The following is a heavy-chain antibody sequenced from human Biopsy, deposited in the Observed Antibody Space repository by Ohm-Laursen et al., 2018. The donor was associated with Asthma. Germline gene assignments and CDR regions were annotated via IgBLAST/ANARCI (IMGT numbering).Heavy chain of an antibody. Sequence: AASVKVSCNTSGYTFNSAGINWVRQAPGQGLEWMGWISVYNGNTKVAQKFQDRVTMITDTSTSTAYMELRSLRSDDTAVYFCARAVSYSHYYGIDVWGQGTTVTVS. V-gene: IGHV1-18*01. CDR3: ARAVSYSHYYGIDV. CDR2: ISVYNGNT. CDR1: GYTFNSAG. J-gene: IGHJ6*02. D-gene: IGHD3-10*01.